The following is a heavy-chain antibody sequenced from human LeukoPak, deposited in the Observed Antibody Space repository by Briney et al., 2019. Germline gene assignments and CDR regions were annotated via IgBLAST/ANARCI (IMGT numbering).Heavy chain of an antibody. CDR2: TYYRSKWYN. Sequence: SQTLSLTCAISGDSVSSNSAAWHWIRQSPSRGLEWLGRTYYRSKWYNDYAVSVKSRITINPDTSKNQFSLQLNSVTPEDTAVYHCAREARITGIAAAGTGFDPWGQGTLVTVSS. D-gene: IGHD6-13*01. CDR1: GDSVSSNSAA. J-gene: IGHJ5*02. V-gene: IGHV6-1*01. CDR3: AREARITGIAAAGTGFDP.